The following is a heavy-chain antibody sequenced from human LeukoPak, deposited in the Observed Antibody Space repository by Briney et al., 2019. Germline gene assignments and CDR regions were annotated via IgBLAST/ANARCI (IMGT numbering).Heavy chain of an antibody. CDR2: INHSGST. V-gene: IGHV4-34*01. J-gene: IGHJ5*02. CDR1: GGSFSGYY. Sequence: SETLSLTCAVYGGSFSGYYWSWIRQPPGKGLEWIGEINHSGSTNYNPSLKSRVTISVDTSKNQFSLKLSSVTAADTAVYYCGRGRSEDYGVVGGWFDPWGQGTLVTVSS. CDR3: GRGRSEDYGVVGGWFDP. D-gene: IGHD4-17*01.